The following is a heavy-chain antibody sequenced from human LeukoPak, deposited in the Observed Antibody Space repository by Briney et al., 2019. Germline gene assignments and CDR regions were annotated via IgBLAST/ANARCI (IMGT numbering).Heavy chain of an antibody. Sequence: GGSLRLSCAASGFTFSSYSMNWVRQAPGKGLEWVSSISSSSGYIYYADSVKGRFTISRDNAKNSLYLQMNSLRAEDTAVYYCARALYGSGSYYYWGQGTLVTVSS. D-gene: IGHD3-10*01. CDR3: ARALYGSGSYYY. J-gene: IGHJ4*02. CDR2: ISSSSGYI. CDR1: GFTFSSYS. V-gene: IGHV3-21*01.